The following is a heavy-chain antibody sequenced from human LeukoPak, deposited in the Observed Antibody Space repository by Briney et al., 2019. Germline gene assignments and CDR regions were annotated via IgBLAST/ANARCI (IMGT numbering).Heavy chain of an antibody. J-gene: IGHJ5*02. Sequence: SETLSLTCTVSGGSISSYYWSWIRQPPGKGLEWIGYIYYSGSTNYNPSLKSRVTISVDTSKNQFSLRLSPVTAADTAVYYCARAVGGDAWHDGPNWFDPWGQGTLVTVSS. CDR1: GGSISSYY. CDR2: IYYSGST. D-gene: IGHD1-1*01. CDR3: ARAVGGDAWHDGPNWFDP. V-gene: IGHV4-59*01.